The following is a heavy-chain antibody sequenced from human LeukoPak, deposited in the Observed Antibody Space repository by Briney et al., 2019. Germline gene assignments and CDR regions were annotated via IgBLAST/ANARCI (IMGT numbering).Heavy chain of an antibody. Sequence: PSETLSLTCTVSGGSISSYYWSWIRQPPGKGLEWIGYIYYSGSTNYNPSLKSRVTISVDTSKNQFSLKLSSVTAADTAVYYCARSSSGGLYTHFDYWGQGALVTVSS. D-gene: IGHD6-13*01. CDR2: IYYSGST. V-gene: IGHV4-59*01. CDR1: GGSISSYY. CDR3: ARSSSGGLYTHFDY. J-gene: IGHJ4*02.